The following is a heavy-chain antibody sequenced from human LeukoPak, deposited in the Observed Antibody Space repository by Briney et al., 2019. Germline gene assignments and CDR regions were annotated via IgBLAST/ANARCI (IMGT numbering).Heavy chain of an antibody. CDR1: GFIFDEYT. J-gene: IGHJ4*02. CDR2: ISWKSGTI. Sequence: GGSLRLSCAAYGFIFDEYTMHWVRQAPGKGLEWVSGISWKSGTIGYADSVKGRFTIARDNAKNSLYLQMNSLRVEDMALYYCVKARRDGYNSWGIFDYWGQGTLVTVSS. CDR3: VKARRDGYNSWGIFDY. D-gene: IGHD5-24*01. V-gene: IGHV3-9*03.